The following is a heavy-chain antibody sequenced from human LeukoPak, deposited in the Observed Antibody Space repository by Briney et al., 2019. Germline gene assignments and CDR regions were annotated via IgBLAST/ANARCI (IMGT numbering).Heavy chain of an antibody. D-gene: IGHD3-22*01. CDR2: INPSGGST. CDR1: GYTFTSYY. Sequence: ASVKVSCKASGYTFTSYYMHWVRQAPGQGLEWMGIINPSGGSTNYAQKFQGRVTMTRDTSISTAYMELSRLRSDDTAVYYCASWYFDSSGFGYFDYWGQGTLVTVSS. J-gene: IGHJ4*02. V-gene: IGHV1-2*02. CDR3: ASWYFDSSGFGYFDY.